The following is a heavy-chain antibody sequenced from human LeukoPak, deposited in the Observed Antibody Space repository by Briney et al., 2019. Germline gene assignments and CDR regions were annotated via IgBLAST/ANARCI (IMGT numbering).Heavy chain of an antibody. J-gene: IGHJ4*02. CDR3: ARVGDILTGYYRSPLDY. Sequence: PGGSLRLSCAASGFTFSSYWMSWVRQAPGTGLEWVANIKQDGSEKYYVDSVKGRFTISRDNAKNSLYLQMNSLRAEDTAVYYCARVGDILTGYYRSPLDYWGQGTLVTVSS. D-gene: IGHD3-9*01. V-gene: IGHV3-7*01. CDR2: IKQDGSEK. CDR1: GFTFSSYW.